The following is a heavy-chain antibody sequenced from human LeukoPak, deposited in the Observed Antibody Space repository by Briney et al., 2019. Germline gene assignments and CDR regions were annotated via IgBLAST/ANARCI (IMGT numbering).Heavy chain of an antibody. D-gene: IGHD1-1*01. V-gene: IGHV4-34*01. CDR1: GGSFSGYY. J-gene: IGHJ4*02. CDR3: ARGRTPFDY. CDR2: INHSGST. Sequence: SETLSLTCAVYGGSFSGYYWSWIRQPPGKGLEWIGEINHSGSTNYNPSLKSRVTMSVDTSKNQFSLKLSSVTAADTAFYYCARGRTPFDYWGQGTLVTVSS.